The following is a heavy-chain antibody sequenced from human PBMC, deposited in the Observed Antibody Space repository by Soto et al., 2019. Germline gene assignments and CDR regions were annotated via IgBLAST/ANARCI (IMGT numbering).Heavy chain of an antibody. Sequence: PGGSLRLSCAASGFTFSSYAVSWVRQAPGKGLEWVSAISGSGGRTYYADSVKGRFTISRDNSKNTLYLQMNSLRAEDTAVYYCAKLGVHLGYFDFWGQGTLVTVSS. CDR1: GFTFSSYA. D-gene: IGHD3-16*01. V-gene: IGHV3-23*01. J-gene: IGHJ4*02. CDR2: ISGSGGRT. CDR3: AKLGVHLGYFDF.